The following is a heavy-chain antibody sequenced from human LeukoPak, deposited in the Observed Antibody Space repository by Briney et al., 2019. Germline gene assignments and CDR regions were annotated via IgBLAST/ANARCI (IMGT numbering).Heavy chain of an antibody. CDR2: ISGSGGST. Sequence: GGSLRLSCAASGFTFSSYAMRWVRQAPGKGLEWVSAISGSGGSTYYADSVKGRFTISRDNSKNTLYLQMNSLRAEDTAVYYCAKDRGSSSWYDYWGQGTLVTVSS. D-gene: IGHD6-13*01. CDR3: AKDRGSSSWYDY. J-gene: IGHJ4*02. CDR1: GFTFSSYA. V-gene: IGHV3-23*01.